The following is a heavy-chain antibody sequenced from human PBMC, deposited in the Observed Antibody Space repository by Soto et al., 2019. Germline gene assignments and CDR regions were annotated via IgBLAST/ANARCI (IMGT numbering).Heavy chain of an antibody. CDR2: ISHSGSTT. CDR3: ARPLYINTWYGGFDY. J-gene: IGHJ4*02. D-gene: IGHD6-13*01. Sequence: QVHLVESGGGLVQPGGSLRLSCAASGFTFRDYYMTWIRQAPGKGLEWVSYISHSGSTTYYADSVKGRFTVSRDNAKNSLYLQMNSLSAEDTDVYSCARPLYINTWYGGFDYWGQGPVVTVSS. V-gene: IGHV3-11*01. CDR1: GFTFRDYY.